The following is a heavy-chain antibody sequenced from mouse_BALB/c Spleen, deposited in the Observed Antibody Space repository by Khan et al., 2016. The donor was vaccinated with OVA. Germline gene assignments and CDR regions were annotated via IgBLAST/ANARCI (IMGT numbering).Heavy chain of an antibody. J-gene: IGHJ3*01. Sequence: QVQLQQAGAELVKPGASVKLSCKTSGYTFTSYWIQWVKQRPGQGLGWIGEIFPGTGTTYFNENLKGKATLTIDTSSRTAVLQLSILTSEDSAFYFCARAYFGNYEFAYWGQGTLVTVSA. V-gene: IGHV1S132*01. D-gene: IGHD2-10*01. CDR2: IFPGTGTT. CDR3: ARAYFGNYEFAY. CDR1: GYTFTSYW.